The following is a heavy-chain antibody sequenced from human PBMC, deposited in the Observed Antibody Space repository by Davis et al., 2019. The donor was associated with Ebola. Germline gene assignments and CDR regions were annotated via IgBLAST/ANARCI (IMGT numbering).Heavy chain of an antibody. J-gene: IGHJ6*02. V-gene: IGHV4-34*01. D-gene: IGHD3-22*01. CDR1: GGSFSGYY. CDR2: INHSGST. Sequence: MPRGSLRLSCAVYGGSFSGYYWSWIRQPPGKGLEWIGEINHSGSTNYNPSLKSRVTISVDTSKNQFSLKLSSVTAADTAVYYCARGQVVVISRHGMDVWGQGTTVTVSS. CDR3: ARGQVVVISRHGMDV.